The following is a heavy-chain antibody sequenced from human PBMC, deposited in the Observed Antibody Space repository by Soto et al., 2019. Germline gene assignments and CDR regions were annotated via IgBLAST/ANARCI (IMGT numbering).Heavy chain of an antibody. CDR1: GGTLSSSP. CDR3: ARGGFSGSYFAY. D-gene: IGHD1-26*01. Sequence: QAQLVQSGAEVKTPGSSVRVSCQASGGTLSSSPVISWVRPAPGHGLEWMGGIVPISGPVNYAQMFQGRVTITAYEPTKTVYMDLHSLRSEDTAVYYCARGGFSGSYFAYWGQGTLVTVSS. CDR2: IVPISGPV. V-gene: IGHV1-69*01. J-gene: IGHJ4*02.